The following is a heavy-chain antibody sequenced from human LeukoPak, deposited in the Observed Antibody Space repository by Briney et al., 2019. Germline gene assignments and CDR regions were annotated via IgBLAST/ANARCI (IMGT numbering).Heavy chain of an antibody. CDR3: AKDSFSYNGIFDALDV. Sequence: GGSLRLSCAASGFTFSNYAMSWVRQAPGKGLELVSTINDRGIATYYADSVKGRFTISRDNSKNTLSLQVSSLRAEDTAIYYCAKDSFSYNGIFDALDVWGQGTMVTVSS. D-gene: IGHD2-8*01. V-gene: IGHV3-23*01. CDR1: GFTFSNYA. CDR2: INDRGIAT. J-gene: IGHJ3*01.